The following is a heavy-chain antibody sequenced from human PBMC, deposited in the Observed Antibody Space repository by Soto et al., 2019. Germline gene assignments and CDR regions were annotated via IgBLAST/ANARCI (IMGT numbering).Heavy chain of an antibody. CDR1: GFTFSSYA. CDR2: ISGSGGST. D-gene: IGHD4-17*01. J-gene: IGHJ6*03. Sequence: EVQLLESGGGLVQPGGSLRLSCVASGFTFSSYAMSWVRQAPGKGLEWVSAISGSGGSTYYADSVKGRFTISRDNSKNALSLQMQSLRAEDTAVYYCAKNSRYGDLTFRYYDCCMDAWGKGTTVTVSS. CDR3: AKNSRYGDLTFRYYDCCMDA. V-gene: IGHV3-23*01.